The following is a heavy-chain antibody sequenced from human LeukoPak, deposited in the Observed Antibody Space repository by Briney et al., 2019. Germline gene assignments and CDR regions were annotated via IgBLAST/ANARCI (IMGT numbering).Heavy chain of an antibody. CDR1: GYTFTGYY. D-gene: IGHD3-22*01. V-gene: IGHV1-2*06. Sequence: ASVKVSCKASGYTFTGYYMHWVRQAPGQGLEWMGRINPNSGGTNYAQKFQGRVTMTRDTSISTVYMELSRLRFDDTAVYYCARERTPYYYDSSGYYYRGWFDPWGQGTLVTVSS. J-gene: IGHJ5*02. CDR3: ARERTPYYYDSSGYYYRGWFDP. CDR2: INPNSGGT.